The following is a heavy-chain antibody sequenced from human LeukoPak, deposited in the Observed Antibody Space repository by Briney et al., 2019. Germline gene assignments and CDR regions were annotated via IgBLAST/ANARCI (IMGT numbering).Heavy chain of an antibody. Sequence: PGGSLRLSCAASGFTFSSYGMHWVRQAPGKGLEWVSVISYDGSYNYYADSVKGRFTISRDNSKNTLYLQMNSLRTEDTAMYYCAKVYRSSGYDLYFFDYWGQGTLVTVSS. CDR1: GFTFSSYG. D-gene: IGHD5-12*01. V-gene: IGHV3-30*18. CDR3: AKVYRSSGYDLYFFDY. CDR2: ISYDGSYN. J-gene: IGHJ4*02.